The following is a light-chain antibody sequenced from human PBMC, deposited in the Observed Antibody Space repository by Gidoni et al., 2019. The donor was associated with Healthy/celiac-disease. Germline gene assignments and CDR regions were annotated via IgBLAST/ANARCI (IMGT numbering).Light chain of an antibody. V-gene: IGKV4-1*01. CDR1: QSVLYSSNNKNY. CDR2: WAS. Sequence: DIVMTQSPDPLAVSLGERATINCKSSQSVLYSSNNKNYLAWYQQKPGQPTKLLIYWASTRESGVPDRFSGSGSGTDFTLTISSLQAEDVAVYYCQQYYSTPLTFGGGTKVEIK. CDR3: QQYYSTPLT. J-gene: IGKJ4*01.